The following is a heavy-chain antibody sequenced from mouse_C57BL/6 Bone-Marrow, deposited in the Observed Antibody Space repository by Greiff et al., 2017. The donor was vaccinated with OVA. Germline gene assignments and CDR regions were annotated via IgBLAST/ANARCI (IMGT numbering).Heavy chain of an antibody. J-gene: IGHJ2*01. D-gene: IGHD2-4*01. CDR2: IYPGSGNT. CDR1: GYTFTDYY. CDR3: ARGRLRPFDY. Sequence: VKLQQSGAELVRPGASVKLSCKASGYTFTDYYINWVKQRPGQGLEWIARIYPGSGNTYYNEKFKGKATLTAEKSSSTAYMQLSSLTSEDSAVYFCARGRLRPFDYWGQGTTLTVSS. V-gene: IGHV1-76*01.